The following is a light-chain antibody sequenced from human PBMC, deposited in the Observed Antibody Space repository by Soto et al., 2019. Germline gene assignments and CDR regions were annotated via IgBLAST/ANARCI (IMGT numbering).Light chain of an antibody. Sequence: IQMTQSPSSLSASVEDRVIITCRASQSISNHLNWYQQKPGKAPNLLIYTASTLQSGVPSRFSGSGSGTDFTLTISSLQPEDFATYYCIQDYNYPLTFGGGTRVEIK. CDR2: TAS. CDR1: QSISNH. J-gene: IGKJ4*01. V-gene: IGKV1-6*01. CDR3: IQDYNYPLT.